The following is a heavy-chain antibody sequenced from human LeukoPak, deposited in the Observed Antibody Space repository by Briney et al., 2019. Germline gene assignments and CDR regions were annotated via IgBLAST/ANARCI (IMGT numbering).Heavy chain of an antibody. CDR3: AKDYPMASGSPATPSFFDY. CDR2: ISGSGGST. CDR1: GFTFSSYA. D-gene: IGHD3-10*01. Sequence: GGSLRLSCAASGFTFSSYAMSWVRQAPGKGLEWVSAISGSGGSTYYADSVKGRFTISRDNSKNTLYLQMSSLRAEDTAIYYCAKDYPMASGSPATPSFFDYWGQGILVTVSS. J-gene: IGHJ4*02. V-gene: IGHV3-23*01.